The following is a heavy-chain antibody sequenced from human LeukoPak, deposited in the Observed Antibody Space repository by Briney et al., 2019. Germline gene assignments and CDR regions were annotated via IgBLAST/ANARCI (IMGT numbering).Heavy chain of an antibody. CDR2: ISGSGGST. D-gene: IGHD6-13*01. CDR1: GLTVSSYA. Sequence: LPGRSLRLSCAASGLTVSSYAISWVRQAPGNWLEWVSAISGSGGSTSYADSVKGRFNISRENTNNTRYLQMKTLRAEASVLCYCARRTNWIAAAGRYYFDYWGQGTLVTVSS. V-gene: IGHV3-23*01. J-gene: IGHJ4*02. CDR3: ARRTNWIAAAGRYYFDY.